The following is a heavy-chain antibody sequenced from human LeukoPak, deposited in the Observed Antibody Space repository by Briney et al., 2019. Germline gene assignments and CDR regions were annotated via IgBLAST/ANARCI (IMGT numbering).Heavy chain of an antibody. CDR1: GFTFSSYG. D-gene: IGHD3-10*01. V-gene: IGHV3-30*03. CDR3: ALMVRGVTNWFDP. J-gene: IGHJ5*02. CDR2: ISYDGSNK. Sequence: GGSLRLSCAASGFTFSSYGMHWVRQAPGKGLEWVAVISYDGSNKYYADSVKGRFTISRDNSKNTLYLQMNSLRADDTAVYYCALMVRGVTNWFDPWGQGTLVTVSS.